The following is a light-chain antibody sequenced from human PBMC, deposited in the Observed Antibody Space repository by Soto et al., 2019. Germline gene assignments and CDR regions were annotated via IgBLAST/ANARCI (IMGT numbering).Light chain of an antibody. CDR1: QSVLYSFDNNNY. CDR2: WAS. V-gene: IGKV4-1*01. CDR3: QQYYSTPRT. J-gene: IGKJ1*01. Sequence: DIVMTQSPDSLAVSLGERATINCKSSQSVLYSFDNNNYLAWYQHKAGQPPRVLISWASTRESGVPDRFSGSGSGTDFTLTISSLQAEDVAVYYCQQYYSTPRTFGQGTKVEIK.